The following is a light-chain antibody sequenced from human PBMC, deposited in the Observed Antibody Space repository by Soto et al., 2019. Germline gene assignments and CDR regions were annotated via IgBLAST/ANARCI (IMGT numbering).Light chain of an antibody. Sequence: QSVLTQPPSVSGAPGQTVTISCTGSSSNIGAGYDAHWYQHLPGTAPKLLIYGNINRPSGVPDRFSGPKSGTSASLAITGLQADDEADYYCQSYDSRLSGSVFGTGTKVTVL. CDR3: QSYDSRLSGSV. J-gene: IGLJ1*01. CDR1: SSNIGAGYD. CDR2: GNI. V-gene: IGLV1-40*01.